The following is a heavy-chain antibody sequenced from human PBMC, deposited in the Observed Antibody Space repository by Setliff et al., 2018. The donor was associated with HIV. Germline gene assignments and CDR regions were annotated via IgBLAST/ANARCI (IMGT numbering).Heavy chain of an antibody. CDR2: IYYSGST. CDR3: ARIFGGNSAPFDY. CDR1: GGSISGSYYY. D-gene: IGHD2-21*02. Sequence: SETLSLTCTVSGGSISGSYYYWGWIRQPPGKGLEWIGSIYYSGSTYYNPSLKSRVTISVDTSKNQFYLRLSSVTAADTAVYYCARIFGGNSAPFDYWGQGILVTVSS. V-gene: IGHV4-39*01. J-gene: IGHJ4*02.